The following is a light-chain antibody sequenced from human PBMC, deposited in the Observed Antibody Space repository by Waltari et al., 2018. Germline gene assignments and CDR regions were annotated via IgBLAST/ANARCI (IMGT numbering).Light chain of an antibody. V-gene: IGLV2-23*02. CDR2: EVR. CDR3: CSYAGSSTPRV. J-gene: IGLJ1*01. CDR1: SSDVGSYHL. Sequence: QSALTQPASVSGSPGQSITISCTGPSSDVGSYHLVSWYQQHPGKAPKLMIFEVRERPSGISRRFSGSKSGNTASLTISGLQAEDEADYYCCSYAGSSTPRVFGTGTKVTVL.